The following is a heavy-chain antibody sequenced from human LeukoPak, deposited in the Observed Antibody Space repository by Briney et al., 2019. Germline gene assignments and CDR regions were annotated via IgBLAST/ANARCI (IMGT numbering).Heavy chain of an antibody. CDR3: AKGGYDILTAYYADY. V-gene: IGHV3-23*01. CDR2: ISGSGGST. J-gene: IGHJ4*02. CDR1: GFTFSSYA. Sequence: GGSLRLSCAASGFTFSSYAMHWVRQAPGKGLEWVSGISGSGGSTYYADSVKGRFTIARDNSKNTLYLQMNSLRAEDTALYYCAKGGYDILTAYYADYWGQGTLVTVSS. D-gene: IGHD3-9*01.